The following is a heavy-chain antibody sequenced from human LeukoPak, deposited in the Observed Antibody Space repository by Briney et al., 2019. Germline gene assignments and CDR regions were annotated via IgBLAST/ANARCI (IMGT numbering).Heavy chain of an antibody. Sequence: SEAQSLPCAVYGGFFSGYYGRWTRHPRGEGLEGIEEINHSGSTNYNPSLKSRVTISVDTSKNQFSLKLSSVTAADTAVYYCARGRSSGWRYEIFDYWGQGTLVTVSS. CDR1: GGFFSGYY. J-gene: IGHJ4*02. CDR2: INHSGST. D-gene: IGHD6-19*01. CDR3: ARGRSSGWRYEIFDY. V-gene: IGHV4-34*01.